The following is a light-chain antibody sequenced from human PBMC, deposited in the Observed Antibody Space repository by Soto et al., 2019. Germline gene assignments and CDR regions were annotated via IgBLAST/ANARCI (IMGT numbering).Light chain of an antibody. Sequence: DIQITQSPSSLSASVGDRVTITCRASQSTSSYLNWYQQRPGKAPKVLIYGASTLQSGVPSRFSGSGSGTEFTLTISSLQPEDFATYYCQQGYSTSWTFGQGTKVDIK. V-gene: IGKV1-39*01. J-gene: IGKJ1*01. CDR2: GAS. CDR3: QQGYSTSWT. CDR1: QSTSSY.